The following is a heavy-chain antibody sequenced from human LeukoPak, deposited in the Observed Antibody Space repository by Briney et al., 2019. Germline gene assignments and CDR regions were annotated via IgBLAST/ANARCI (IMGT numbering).Heavy chain of an antibody. CDR2: IYYSEST. D-gene: IGHD6-13*01. J-gene: IGHJ4*02. V-gene: IGHV4-59*01. CDR1: GGSISSYY. CDR3: ARQGIAAAGTDY. Sequence: SETLSLTCTVSGGSISSYYWSWIRQPPGKGLEWIGYIYYSESTNYNPSLKSRVTIPVDTSKTQFSLKLSSVTAADTAVYYCARQGIAAAGTDYWGQGTLVTVSS.